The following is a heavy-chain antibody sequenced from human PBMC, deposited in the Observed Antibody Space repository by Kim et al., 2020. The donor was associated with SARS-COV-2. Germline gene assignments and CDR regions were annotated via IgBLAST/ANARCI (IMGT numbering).Heavy chain of an antibody. J-gene: IGHJ4*02. Sequence: SETLSLTCAVYGGSFSGYYWSWIRQPPGKGLEWIGEINHSGSTNYNPSLKSRVTISVDTSKNQFSLKLSSVTAADTAVYYCARGLPGNSSSIARYFDYWGQGTLVTVSS. V-gene: IGHV4-34*01. D-gene: IGHD6-6*01. CDR1: GGSFSGYY. CDR3: ARGLPGNSSSIARYFDY. CDR2: INHSGST.